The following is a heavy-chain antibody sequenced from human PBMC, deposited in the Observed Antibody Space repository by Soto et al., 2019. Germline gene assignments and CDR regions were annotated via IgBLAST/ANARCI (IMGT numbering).Heavy chain of an antibody. CDR2: ISAYTGNT. Sequence: QVQLVQSGAEVKKPGASVKVSCKASGYTFTSYGITWVRQAPGQGLEWMGWISAYTGNTNYAHKLQGRVTMTTDTSTSTAYMELRSLISDDTAVYYCARVMVRAPWGWFDPWGQGTLVTVSS. V-gene: IGHV1-18*04. CDR1: GYTFTSYG. J-gene: IGHJ5*02. D-gene: IGHD3-10*01. CDR3: ARVMVRAPWGWFDP.